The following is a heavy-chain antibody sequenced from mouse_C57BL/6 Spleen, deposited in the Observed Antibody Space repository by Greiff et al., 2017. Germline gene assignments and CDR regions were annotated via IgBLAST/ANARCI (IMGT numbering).Heavy chain of an antibody. V-gene: IGHV14-2*01. CDR3: ARGPFITTVVATGFDY. D-gene: IGHD1-1*01. Sequence: EVQLQESGAELVKPGASVKLSCTASGFNIKDYYMHWVKQRTEQGLEWIGRIDPEDGETKYAPKFQGKATITADTSSNTAYLQLSSLTSEDTAVYYCARGPFITTVVATGFDYWGQGTTLTVSS. CDR1: GFNIKDYY. CDR2: IDPEDGET. J-gene: IGHJ2*01.